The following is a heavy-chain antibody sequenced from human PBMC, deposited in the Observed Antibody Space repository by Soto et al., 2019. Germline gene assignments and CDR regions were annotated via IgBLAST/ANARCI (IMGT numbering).Heavy chain of an antibody. D-gene: IGHD6-13*01. J-gene: IGHJ5*02. Sequence: PSQTLALACGISGDSVSSNSAACNFIRQSPSRGLEWLGRTYYRSKWYNDYAVSVKSRITINPDTSKNQFSLQLNSVTPEDTAVYYCAREGSIAAAGSWFDPWGQGTLVTVSS. CDR2: TYYRSKWYN. CDR1: GDSVSSNSAA. V-gene: IGHV6-1*01. CDR3: AREGSIAAAGSWFDP.